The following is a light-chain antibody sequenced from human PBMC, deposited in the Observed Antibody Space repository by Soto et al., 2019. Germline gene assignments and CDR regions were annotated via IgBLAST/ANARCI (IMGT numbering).Light chain of an antibody. J-gene: IGKJ4*01. V-gene: IGKV4-1*01. Sequence: DIVMTQSPDPLAVSLGERAHIHRKSSQSVLISLHNKKLLAWYQQKPGQPPKLLIYWASTRESGVPDRFSGSGSGTDFTLTISSLQAEDVAVYYCQQYYSTPPTFGGGTKVEIK. CDR3: QQYYSTPPT. CDR2: WAS. CDR1: QSVLISLHNKKL.